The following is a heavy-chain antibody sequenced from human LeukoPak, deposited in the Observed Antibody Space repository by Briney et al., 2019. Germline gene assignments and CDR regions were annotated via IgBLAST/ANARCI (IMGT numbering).Heavy chain of an antibody. CDR1: GFTFSRYW. D-gene: IGHD1-26*01. CDR3: ARDRHSTSGNDY. Sequence: GGSLRLSCAASGFTFSRYWMHWVRQAPGKGLMWVSRISPDGSTTLYADSVKGRFTISRDNAKNSLYLQMNNLRAEDTAVYYCARDRHSTSGNDYWGQGTLVTVSS. V-gene: IGHV3-74*03. J-gene: IGHJ4*02. CDR2: ISPDGSTT.